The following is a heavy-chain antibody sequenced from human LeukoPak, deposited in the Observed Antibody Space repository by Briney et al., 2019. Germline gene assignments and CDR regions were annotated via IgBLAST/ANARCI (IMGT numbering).Heavy chain of an antibody. V-gene: IGHV4-59*01. CDR1: GGSFSGYY. J-gene: IGHJ6*02. CDR3: ARVGGTNYYYYGMDV. Sequence: SETLSLTCAVYGGSFSGYYWSWIRQPPGKGLEWIGYIYYSGSTNYNPSLKSRVTISVDTSKNQFSLKLSSVTAADTAVYYCARVGGTNYYYYGMDVWGQGTTVTVSS. D-gene: IGHD1-26*01. CDR2: IYYSGST.